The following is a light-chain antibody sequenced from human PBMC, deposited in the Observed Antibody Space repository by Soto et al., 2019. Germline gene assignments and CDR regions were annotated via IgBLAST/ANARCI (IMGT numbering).Light chain of an antibody. CDR1: QSISSW. J-gene: IGKJ1*01. V-gene: IGKV1-5*01. CDR3: QQYNRYL. Sequence: DIQMPQSPSTLSPSVADRVTITCRASQSISSWLAQYQQKPGRAPKRLIYDASSLQRGAPSSFSGSGSGAEFTLTISRLQPDAFATYYCQQYNRYLFGQGTKVDIK. CDR2: DAS.